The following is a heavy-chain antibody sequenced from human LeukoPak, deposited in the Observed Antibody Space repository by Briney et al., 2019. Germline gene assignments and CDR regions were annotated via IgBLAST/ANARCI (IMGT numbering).Heavy chain of an antibody. CDR2: IYYSGST. CDR1: GGSISSSSYY. CDR3: ARHLIAAAELYDY. V-gene: IGHV4-39*01. D-gene: IGHD6-13*01. Sequence: PSETLSLTCTVSGGSISSSSYYWGWIRQPPGKGLERIGSIYYSGSTYYNPSLKSRVTISVDTSKNQFSLKLSSVTAADTAVYYCARHLIAAAELYDYWGQGTLVTVSS. J-gene: IGHJ4*02.